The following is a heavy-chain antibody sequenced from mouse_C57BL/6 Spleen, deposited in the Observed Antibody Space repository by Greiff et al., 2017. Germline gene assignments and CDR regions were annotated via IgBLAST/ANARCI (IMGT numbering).Heavy chain of an antibody. CDR3: ARADSSGYSYYFGY. D-gene: IGHD3-2*02. CDR1: GYTFTSYW. J-gene: IGHJ2*01. CDR2: IDPSDSET. V-gene: IGHV1-52*01. Sequence: QVQLQQPGAELVRPGSSVKLSCKASGYTFTSYWMHWVKQRPIQGLEWIGNIDPSDSETHYNQKFKDKATLTVDKSSSTAYMQLSSLTSEDSAVYYCARADSSGYSYYFGYWGQGTTLSVSS.